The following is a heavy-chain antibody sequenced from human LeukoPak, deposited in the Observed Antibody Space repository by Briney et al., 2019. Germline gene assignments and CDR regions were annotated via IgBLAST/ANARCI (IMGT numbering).Heavy chain of an antibody. CDR2: MHPNSGDT. Sequence: ASVKVSCKTSGYTFTGYDINWVRQAAGQGFEWMGWMHPNSGDTGYAHNLQGRITITRDSSTATVFMELSSQRSEDTAMYYCARGRLNGNVDFWGQGTLVTVSS. J-gene: IGHJ4*02. CDR3: ARGRLNGNVDF. CDR1: GYTFTGYD. D-gene: IGHD1-20*01. V-gene: IGHV1-8*01.